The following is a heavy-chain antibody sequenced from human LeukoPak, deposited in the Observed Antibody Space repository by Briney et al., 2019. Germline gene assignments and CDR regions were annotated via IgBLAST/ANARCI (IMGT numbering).Heavy chain of an antibody. J-gene: IGHJ4*02. CDR1: GGSISSSSYY. CDR3: ARHLGSSGSYPFDY. CDR2: IYYSGST. D-gene: IGHD3-10*01. V-gene: IGHV4-39*01. Sequence: SETLSLTCTVSGGSISSSSYYWGWIRQPPGKGLEWIGSIYYSGSTYYNSSLKSRVTMSVDMSKNQFSLILTSVTAEDTAVYYCARHLGSSGSYPFDYWGQGTLVTVSS.